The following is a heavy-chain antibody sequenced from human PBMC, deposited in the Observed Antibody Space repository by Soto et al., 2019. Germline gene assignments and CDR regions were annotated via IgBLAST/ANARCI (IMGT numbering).Heavy chain of an antibody. Sequence: QVQLVQSGVGVKKPGASVKVSCKASGYTVTRYGIRWVREAPGQGLEWMGWINADNGYTNHAQKFQDRVIMTTDTSTSTAYMELTSLTSDDTAVYYCARVARIDSVIAAGHWGQGTLVTVSS. CDR3: ARVARIDSVIAAGH. CDR2: INADNGYT. D-gene: IGHD2-15*01. CDR1: GYTVTRYG. V-gene: IGHV1-18*01. J-gene: IGHJ4*02.